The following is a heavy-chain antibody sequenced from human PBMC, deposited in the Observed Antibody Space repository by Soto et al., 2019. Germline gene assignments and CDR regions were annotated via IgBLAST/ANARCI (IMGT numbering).Heavy chain of an antibody. J-gene: IGHJ4*02. D-gene: IGHD3-16*01. CDR3: AKGPYYDNVGNWVANQAFDS. V-gene: IGHV3-23*01. CDR2: ISGGGTGT. CDR1: GFSFNNYA. Sequence: GGSLRLSCAVSGFSFNNYAMNWVRLAPGEGLEWVSSISGGGTGTYSADAVRGRFTISSDKSRNTVYLQMSSLRAEDTAVYYCAKGPYYDNVGNWVANQAFDSWGQGSLVTVSS.